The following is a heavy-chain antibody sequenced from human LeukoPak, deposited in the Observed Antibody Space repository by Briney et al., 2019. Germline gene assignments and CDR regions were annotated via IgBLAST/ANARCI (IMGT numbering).Heavy chain of an antibody. D-gene: IGHD3-22*01. Sequence: SETLSLTCTVSGGSISSYYWSWIRLPPGKGLEWIGYLSKSGNTNYSPSLKSRVTIFGDTSKNQFFLKLSSVTAADTAVYYCALSTYYYDSSGYYLYYFDYWGQGTLVTVSS. CDR3: ALSTYYYDSSGYYLYYFDY. J-gene: IGHJ4*02. CDR2: LSKSGNT. CDR1: GGSISSYY. V-gene: IGHV4-59*01.